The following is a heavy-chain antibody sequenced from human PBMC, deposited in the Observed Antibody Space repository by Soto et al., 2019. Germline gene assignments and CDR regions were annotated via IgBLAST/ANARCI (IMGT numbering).Heavy chain of an antibody. CDR3: ARAIEGMQQLGHYTRRFDP. CDR2: INHSGST. D-gene: IGHD6-13*01. V-gene: IGHV4-34*01. J-gene: IGHJ5*02. CDR1: GGSFSGYY. Sequence: SETLSLTCAVYGGSFSGYYWSWIRQPPGKGLEWIGEINHSGSTNYNPSLKSRVTISVDTSKNQFSLKLSSVTAADTAVYYCARAIEGMQQLGHYTRRFDPWGQGTLVTVSS.